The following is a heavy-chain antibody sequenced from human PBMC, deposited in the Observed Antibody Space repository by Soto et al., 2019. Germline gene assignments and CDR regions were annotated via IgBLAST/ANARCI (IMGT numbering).Heavy chain of an antibody. D-gene: IGHD3-10*01. CDR1: GFTFSNYE. CDR3: ARDTYYLLS. J-gene: IGHJ5*02. Sequence: GGSLRLSCAVSGFTFSNYEMNWVSQAPGKGLEWDSYISSRGSTIYYADSVMGRFTISRDNAKNSLYLQMNGLRAEDTAVYYCARDTYYLLSWGQGTLVTVSS. CDR2: ISSRGSTI. V-gene: IGHV3-48*03.